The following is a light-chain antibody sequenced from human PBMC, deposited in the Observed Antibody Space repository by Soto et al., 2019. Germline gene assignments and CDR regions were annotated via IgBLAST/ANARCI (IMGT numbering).Light chain of an antibody. Sequence: QSALPQPASVSGSPGQSITISCTGTSSDVGSYNLVSWYQQHPGKAPKLMIYEVSKRPSGVSNRFSGSKSGNTASLTISGLQAEDEADYYCCSYAGSSTWVFVGGTKLTVL. J-gene: IGLJ3*02. V-gene: IGLV2-23*02. CDR1: SSDVGSYNL. CDR3: CSYAGSSTWV. CDR2: EVS.